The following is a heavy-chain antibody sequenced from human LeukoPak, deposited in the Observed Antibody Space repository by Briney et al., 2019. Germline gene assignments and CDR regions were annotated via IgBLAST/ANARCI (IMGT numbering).Heavy chain of an antibody. CDR1: GGSISSYY. V-gene: IGHV4-59*08. J-gene: IGHJ4*02. CDR3: ARHLVKYYFDY. CDR2: IYYSGST. D-gene: IGHD3-9*01. Sequence: PSETLSLTCAVSGGSISSYYWSWIRQPPGKGLEWIGYIYYSGSTNYNPSLKSRVTISVDTSKNQFSLKLSSVTAADTAVYYCARHLVKYYFDYWSQGTLVTV.